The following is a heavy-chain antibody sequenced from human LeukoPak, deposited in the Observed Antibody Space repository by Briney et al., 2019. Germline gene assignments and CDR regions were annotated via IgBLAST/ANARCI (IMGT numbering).Heavy chain of an antibody. CDR1: GFTFSSYA. CDR3: ARDRDIVVVVAAGFDY. CDR2: ISYDGSNK. Sequence: GGSLRLSCAASGFTFSSYAMHWVRQAPGKGPEWVAVISYDGSNKYYADSVKGRFTISRDNSKNTLYLQMNSLRAEDTAVYYCARDRDIVVVVAAGFDYWGQGTLVTVSS. D-gene: IGHD2-15*01. J-gene: IGHJ4*02. V-gene: IGHV3-30-3*01.